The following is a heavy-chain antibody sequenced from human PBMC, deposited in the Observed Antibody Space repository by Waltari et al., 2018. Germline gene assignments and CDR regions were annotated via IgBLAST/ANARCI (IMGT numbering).Heavy chain of an antibody. D-gene: IGHD3-22*01. CDR2: SRYRAQSYST. CDR3: SRAIFSSGFYYLDY. Sequence: VRLVESGGTVVQPGAPLRLSCKASGFSISPXSPXWLRQAPGKGLEWVGRSRYRAQSYSTDYGASVEGRFTISRDEAKNSLYLQMDRLKTDDTAVYFCSRAIFSSGFYYLDYWGQGTLVTVSS. CDR1: GFSISPXS. V-gene: IGHV3-72*01. J-gene: IGHJ4*02.